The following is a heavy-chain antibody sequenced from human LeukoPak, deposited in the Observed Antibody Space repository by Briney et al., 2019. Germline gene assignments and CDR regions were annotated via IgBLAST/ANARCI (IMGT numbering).Heavy chain of an antibody. CDR1: GFTFSSYD. V-gene: IGHV3-13*01. D-gene: IGHD6-19*01. J-gene: IGHJ4*02. CDR2: IGTADDT. CDR3: ARAPAGTSLDY. Sequence: GGSLRLSCAASGFTFSSYDMHWVRQATGKGLEWVSAIGTADDTYYPGSVKGRFTISRENAKNSLYLQMNSLRAGDTAVYYCARAPAGTSLDYWGQGTLVTVSS.